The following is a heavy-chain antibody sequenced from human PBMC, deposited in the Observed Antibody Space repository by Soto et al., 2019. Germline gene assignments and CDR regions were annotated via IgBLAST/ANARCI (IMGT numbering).Heavy chain of an antibody. D-gene: IGHD1-1*01. CDR3: ARARKLEPNPPYFDY. J-gene: IGHJ4*02. CDR2: ISSSSSYI. Sequence: EVQLVESGGGLVKPGGSLRLSCAASGFTFSSYSMNWVRQAPGKGLEWVSSISSSSSYIYYADSVKGRFTISRDNAKNSLYLQMNSMGADDTAVYYCARARKLEPNPPYFDYWGQGTLVTVSS. V-gene: IGHV3-21*01. CDR1: GFTFSSYS.